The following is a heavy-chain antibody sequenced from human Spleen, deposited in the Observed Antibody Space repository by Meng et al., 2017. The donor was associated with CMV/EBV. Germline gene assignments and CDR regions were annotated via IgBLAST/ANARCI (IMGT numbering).Heavy chain of an antibody. CDR2: ISSSSSYI. V-gene: IGHV3-21*01. CDR1: GFTFSSYS. D-gene: IGHD3-16*01. Sequence: GESLKISCAASGFTFSSYSMNWVRQAPGKGLEWVSSISSSSSYIYYADSVKGRFTISRDYAKNSLYLQMNSLRAEDTAVYYCARDGPGGYYFDYWGQGTLVTVSS. CDR3: ARDGPGGYYFDY. J-gene: IGHJ4*02.